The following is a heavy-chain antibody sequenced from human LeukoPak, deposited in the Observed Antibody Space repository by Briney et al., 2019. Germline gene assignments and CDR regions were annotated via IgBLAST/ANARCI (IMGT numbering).Heavy chain of an antibody. J-gene: IGHJ6*03. CDR1: GGTFSSYA. CDR3: ARGDRITGTSYYYYYYMDV. Sequence: SVKVSCKASGGTFSSYAISWVRQAPGQGLEWMGGIIPILGTANYAQKFQGRVTITTDESTSTAYMELSSLRSEDTAVYYCARGDRITGTSYYYYYYMDVWGKGTTVTVSS. V-gene: IGHV1-69*05. CDR2: IIPILGTA. D-gene: IGHD1-7*01.